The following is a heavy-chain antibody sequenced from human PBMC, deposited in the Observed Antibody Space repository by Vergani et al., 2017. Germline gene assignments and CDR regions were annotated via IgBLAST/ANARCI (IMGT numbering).Heavy chain of an antibody. CDR1: GFTFSDYY. V-gene: IGHV3-11*05. Sequence: QVQLVESGGGLVQPGGSLRLSCAASGFTFSDYYMSWIRQAPGKGLEWVSYISSSSSYTNYADSVKGRFTISRDNAMNSLYLQVNSLRAEDTAVYYCARATILAYYYDSSGYYRAFDIWGQGTMVTVSS. J-gene: IGHJ3*02. D-gene: IGHD3-22*01. CDR3: ARATILAYYYDSSGYYRAFDI. CDR2: ISSSSSYT.